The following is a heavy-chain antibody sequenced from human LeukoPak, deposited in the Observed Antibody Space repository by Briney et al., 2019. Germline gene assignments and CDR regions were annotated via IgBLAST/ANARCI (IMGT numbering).Heavy chain of an antibody. Sequence: GRSLRLSCAASGFTFSSYAMHWVRQAPGKGLEWVAVISYDGSNKYYADSVKGRFTISRDNSKNTLYLQMNSLRAEDTAVYYCARDPRLSMVRGVISGFDYRGQGTLVTVSS. CDR2: ISYDGSNK. CDR1: GFTFSSYA. D-gene: IGHD3-10*01. CDR3: ARDPRLSMVRGVISGFDY. V-gene: IGHV3-30*04. J-gene: IGHJ4*02.